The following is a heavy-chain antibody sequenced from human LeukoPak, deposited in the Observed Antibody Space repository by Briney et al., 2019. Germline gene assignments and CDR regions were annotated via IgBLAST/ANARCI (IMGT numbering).Heavy chain of an antibody. CDR2: IIGSGSST. D-gene: IGHD7-27*01. V-gene: IGHV3-23*01. Sequence: GGSLRLSCAASVFTFSSYTMSWVRQAPGKGLEWVSAIIGSGSSTYYADSVKGRFTISRDNSKNTLYLQMNSLRAEDTDVYYCGTGAIRWNNWGWSLLDWGAGRLLTVS. CDR3: GTGAIRWNNWGWSLLD. CDR1: VFTFSSYT. J-gene: IGHJ4*02.